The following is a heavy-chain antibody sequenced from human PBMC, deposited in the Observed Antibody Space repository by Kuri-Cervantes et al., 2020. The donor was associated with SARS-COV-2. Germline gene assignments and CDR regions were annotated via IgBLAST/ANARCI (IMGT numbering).Heavy chain of an antibody. D-gene: IGHD3-3*01. J-gene: IGHJ4*02. CDR2: INPIDTL. CDR1: GFSLRNYG. Sequence: GGSLRLSCVVSGFSLRNYGLNWLRLAPGRGLEWVAHINPIDTLYYSDSVRGRFTISRDNAKNTLYLQMNSLRAEDTAVYYCAKGWYYDFWSGNGAFDYWGQGTLVTVSS. CDR3: AKGWYYDFWSGNGAFDY. V-gene: IGHV3-48*01.